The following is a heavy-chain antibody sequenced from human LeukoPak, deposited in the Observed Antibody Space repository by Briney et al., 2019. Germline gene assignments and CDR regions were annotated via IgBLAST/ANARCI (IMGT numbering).Heavy chain of an antibody. CDR2: IKSETGGGTT. CDR3: ARDWRGYSYGYDY. Sequence: TGGSLRLSCAASGFSFTDAWMNWVRQPPGKGLEWVGRIKSETGGGTTDFAAPVKGRFTISRDDSNNTLYLQMNSLRAEDTAVYYCARDWRGYSYGYDYWGQGTLVTVSS. CDR1: GFSFTDAW. D-gene: IGHD5-18*01. V-gene: IGHV3-15*07. J-gene: IGHJ4*02.